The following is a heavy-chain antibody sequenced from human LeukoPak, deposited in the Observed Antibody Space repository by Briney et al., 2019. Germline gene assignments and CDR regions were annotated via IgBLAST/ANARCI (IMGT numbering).Heavy chain of an antibody. CDR1: GFTFSTYG. V-gene: IGHV3-30*02. CDR2: IRYDGINK. CDR3: AKDPPLQRWLPLNWFDP. D-gene: IGHD5-24*01. J-gene: IGHJ5*02. Sequence: GGSLRLSCAASGFTFSTYGMHWVRPSPGRGLEWVAFIRYDGINKYYADSVKGRFTISRDNSKNTLYLQMNSLRAEDTAVYYCAKDPPLQRWLPLNWFDPWGQGTLVTVSS.